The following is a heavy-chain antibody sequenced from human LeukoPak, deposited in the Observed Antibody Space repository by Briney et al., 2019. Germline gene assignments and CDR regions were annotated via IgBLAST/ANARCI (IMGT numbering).Heavy chain of an antibody. J-gene: IGHJ6*04. D-gene: IGHD3-3*01. CDR1: GFTFSSYG. V-gene: IGHV3-30*02. Sequence: GGSLRLSCAASGFTFSSYGMHWARQAPGKGLEWVAFIRYDGSNKFYADSVKGRFTTSRDNSKNTLYLQMNSLRSEDTAVYYCATSTDFWTPLDPMDVWGKGTTVTVSS. CDR2: IRYDGSNK. CDR3: ATSTDFWTPLDPMDV.